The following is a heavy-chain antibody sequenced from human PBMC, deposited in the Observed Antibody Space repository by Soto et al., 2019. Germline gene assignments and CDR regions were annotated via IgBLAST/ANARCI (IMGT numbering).Heavy chain of an antibody. V-gene: IGHV3-21*01. J-gene: IGHJ6*02. D-gene: IGHD6-13*01. CDR3: AREQGLYSSSLTGYYYYGMDV. CDR2: ISSSSSYI. CDR1: GFTFSSYS. Sequence: EVQLVESGGGLVKPGGSLRLSCAASGFTFSSYSMNWVRQAPGKGLEWVSSISSSSSYIYYADSVKGRFTISRDNAKNSLYLQMHSLRAEDTAVYYCAREQGLYSSSLTGYYYYGMDVWGQGTTVTVSS.